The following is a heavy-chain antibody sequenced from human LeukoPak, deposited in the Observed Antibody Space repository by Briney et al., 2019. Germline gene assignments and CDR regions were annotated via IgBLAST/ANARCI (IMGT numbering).Heavy chain of an antibody. D-gene: IGHD6-19*01. CDR1: GGSISSYY. V-gene: IGHV4-59*01. J-gene: IGHJ6*03. Sequence: PSETLSLTCTVSGGSISSYYWSWIRQPPGKGLEWIGYIYYSGSTNYNPSLKSRVTISVDTSKNQFSLKLSSVTAADTAVYYCARAPPPGVGWGSGPGYYYYMDVWGKGTTVTVPS. CDR3: ARAPPPGVGWGSGPGYYYYMDV. CDR2: IYYSGST.